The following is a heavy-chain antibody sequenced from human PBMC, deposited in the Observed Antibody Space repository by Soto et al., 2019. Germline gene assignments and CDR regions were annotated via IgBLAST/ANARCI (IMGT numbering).Heavy chain of an antibody. CDR2: INAANGNT. V-gene: IGHV1-3*01. CDR1: GFTFTPYA. Sequence: QVQLVQSGAEMKKPGASVMVSCKASGFTFTPYAMHGVRQAPGQRLEWLGWINAANGNTKYSHKFQGRVTIMRDTSANTAYMELSSLRSEDTAVYYCARDPQTGDAIHAFDIWGQGTMVTVSS. CDR3: ARDPQTGDAIHAFDI. J-gene: IGHJ3*02. D-gene: IGHD7-27*01.